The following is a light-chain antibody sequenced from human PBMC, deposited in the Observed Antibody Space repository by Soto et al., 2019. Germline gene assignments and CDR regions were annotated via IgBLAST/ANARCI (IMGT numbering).Light chain of an antibody. Sequence: EIVLTQSPATLSLSPGERATLSCRASQSVSSYLAWYQQKPGQAPRLLIYDASNWATGIPARFSGSGSGTDFTLTISILEPEDFAVYYCQQRSTWPSITFGQGKRLEIK. CDR1: QSVSSY. CDR2: DAS. CDR3: QQRSTWPSIT. V-gene: IGKV3-11*01. J-gene: IGKJ5*01.